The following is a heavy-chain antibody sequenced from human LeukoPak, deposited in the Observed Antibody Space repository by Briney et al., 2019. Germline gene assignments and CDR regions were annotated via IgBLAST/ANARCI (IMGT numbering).Heavy chain of an antibody. CDR2: IYHSGST. V-gene: IGHV4-38-2*02. Sequence: SSETLSLTCTVSGYSVSSGYYWGWIRQPPGKGLEWIGSIYHSGSTYYNPSLKSRVTISVATSKNQFSLKLSSVTAADTAVYYCARELVGATLGWFDPWGQGTLVTVSS. CDR3: ARELVGATLGWFDP. J-gene: IGHJ5*02. D-gene: IGHD1-26*01. CDR1: GYSVSSGYY.